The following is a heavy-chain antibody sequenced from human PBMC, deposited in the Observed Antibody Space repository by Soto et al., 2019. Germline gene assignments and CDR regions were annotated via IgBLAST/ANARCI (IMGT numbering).Heavy chain of an antibody. CDR2: ISAYNGNT. V-gene: IGHV1-18*04. Sequence: ASVKVSCKASGYTFTSYGISWVRQAPGQGLEWMGWISAYNGNTNYAQKLQGRVTMTTDTSTSTAYMELRSLRSDDTAVYYCARGIWSGSPWTYYYGMAVWGQGTTVTVSS. CDR3: ARGIWSGSPWTYYYGMAV. D-gene: IGHD3-3*01. CDR1: GYTFTSYG. J-gene: IGHJ6*02.